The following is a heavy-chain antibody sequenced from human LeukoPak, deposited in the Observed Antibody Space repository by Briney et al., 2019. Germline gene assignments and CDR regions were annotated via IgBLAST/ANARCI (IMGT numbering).Heavy chain of an antibody. Sequence: GRSLRLSCAASGFTFSSYAMHWVRQAPGKGLEWVAVISYDGSNKYYADSVKGRFTISRDNSKNTLYLQMNSLRAEDTAVYYCARDRITIFGVVITSRYYGMDVWGQGTTVTVSS. CDR1: GFTFSSYA. D-gene: IGHD3-3*01. CDR2: ISYDGSNK. CDR3: ARDRITIFGVVITSRYYGMDV. J-gene: IGHJ6*02. V-gene: IGHV3-30-3*01.